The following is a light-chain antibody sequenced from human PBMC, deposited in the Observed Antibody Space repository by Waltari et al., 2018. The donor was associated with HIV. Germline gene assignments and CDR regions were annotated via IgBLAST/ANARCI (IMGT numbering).Light chain of an antibody. CDR1: KMGEKY. J-gene: IGLJ1*01. CDR2: QDK. V-gene: IGLV3-1*01. CDR3: QAWDRTTGV. Sequence: SFELTQPPSLSVSPGQTANISCSGEKMGEKYVSWYQQKSGQSPVVVIFQDKRRPSGISDRFSGSNSGNTATLTISGTQPIDEADYYCQAWDRTTGVFGTGTKLTVL.